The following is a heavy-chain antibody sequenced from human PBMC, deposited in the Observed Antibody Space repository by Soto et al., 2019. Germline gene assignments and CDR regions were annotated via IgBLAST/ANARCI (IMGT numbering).Heavy chain of an antibody. J-gene: IGHJ5*02. Sequence: GASVKVSCKASGYTFTSYGISWVRQAPGQGLEWMGWISAYNGNTNYAQKLQGRVTMTTDTSTSTAYMGLRSLRSDDTAVYYCARVCFSTSCYQSTDWFAPWGQGTLVTVSS. CDR1: GYTFTSYG. V-gene: IGHV1-18*01. D-gene: IGHD2-2*01. CDR3: ARVCFSTSCYQSTDWFAP. CDR2: ISAYNGNT.